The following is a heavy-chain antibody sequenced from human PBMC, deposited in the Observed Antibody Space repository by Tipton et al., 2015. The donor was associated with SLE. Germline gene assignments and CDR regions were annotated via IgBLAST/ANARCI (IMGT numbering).Heavy chain of an antibody. J-gene: IGHJ4*02. CDR2: IYHSGST. Sequence: TLSLTCAVSGYSISSGYYWGWIRQPPGKGLEWIGSIYHSGSTYYNPSLKSRVTISVDTSKNQFSLKLSSVTAADTAVYYCARAAGEIDYWGQGTLVTVSS. V-gene: IGHV4-38-2*01. D-gene: IGHD3-10*01. CDR1: GYSISSGYY. CDR3: ARAAGEIDY.